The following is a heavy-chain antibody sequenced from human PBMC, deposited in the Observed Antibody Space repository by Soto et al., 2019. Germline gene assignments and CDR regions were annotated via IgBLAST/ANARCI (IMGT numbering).Heavy chain of an antibody. Sequence: ASVKVSCKASGYTFTSYGISWVRQAPGQGLEWMGWISAYNGNTNYAQKLQGRVTMTTDTSTSTAYMELRSLRSGDTAVYYCARGVGYCSGGSCVHAFDIWGQGTMVTVSS. J-gene: IGHJ3*02. D-gene: IGHD2-15*01. V-gene: IGHV1-18*01. CDR1: GYTFTSYG. CDR3: ARGVGYCSGGSCVHAFDI. CDR2: ISAYNGNT.